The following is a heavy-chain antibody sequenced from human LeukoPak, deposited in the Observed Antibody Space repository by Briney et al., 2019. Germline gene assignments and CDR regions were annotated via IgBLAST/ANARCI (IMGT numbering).Heavy chain of an antibody. Sequence: PSETLSLTCTVSGGSISSGSYYWSWIRQPAGKGLEWIGRIYTSGSTNYNPSLKSRVTISVDTSKNQFSLKLSSVTAADTAGYYCARELGENYDFWSGYYTPDYWGQGTLVTVSS. CDR3: ARELGENYDFWSGYYTPDY. CDR1: GGSISSGSYY. V-gene: IGHV4-61*02. J-gene: IGHJ4*02. D-gene: IGHD3-3*01. CDR2: IYTSGST.